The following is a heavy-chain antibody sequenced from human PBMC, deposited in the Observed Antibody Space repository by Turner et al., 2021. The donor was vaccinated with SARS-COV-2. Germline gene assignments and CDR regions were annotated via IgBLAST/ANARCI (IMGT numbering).Heavy chain of an antibody. Sequence: QVQLVESGGRVVQPGMSLRLSCAASGFTFSSYGMHWVRQAPGKGLEWVAVIWYDGSTKYYADAVKGLFTISRDNSKNTLYQQMNSLRAEDTAVYYCAREGTAMVQNFDYWGQGTLVTVSS. CDR1: GFTFSSYG. V-gene: IGHV3-33*01. CDR2: IWYDGSTK. CDR3: AREGTAMVQNFDY. J-gene: IGHJ4*02. D-gene: IGHD5-18*01.